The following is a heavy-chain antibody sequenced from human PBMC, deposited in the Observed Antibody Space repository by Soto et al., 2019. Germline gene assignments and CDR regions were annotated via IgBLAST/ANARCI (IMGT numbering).Heavy chain of an antibody. V-gene: IGHV1-69*01. Sequence: QVQLVQSGAEMKKPGSSVKVSCKASGGTFTSYAISWVRKAPGQGLEWRGGFIAILVKPNYAEKFQGRATIPADESTSTAYMELSSMSSADTAVYYCARERGEAIIVAVTGTFDVWGQETLGTVAS. D-gene: IGHD3-10*01. CDR1: GGTFTSYA. J-gene: IGHJ3*01. CDR2: FIAILVKP. CDR3: ARERGEAIIVAVTGTFDV.